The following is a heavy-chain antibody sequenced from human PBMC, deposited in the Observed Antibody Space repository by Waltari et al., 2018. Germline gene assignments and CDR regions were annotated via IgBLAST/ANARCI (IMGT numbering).Heavy chain of an antibody. D-gene: IGHD3-10*01. J-gene: IGHJ3*01. Sequence: EVQLLQSGAEVKKPGTPVKISCKVSGDTFTDNYIHWIQQAPGKGLQWMGRLDPEDCQAVYAEKFQGRVTMTADTSIHTAYMELTSLTSEDTAFYYCAAALGGGISASRPFHFWGQGTMITVSS. CDR1: GDTFTDNY. CDR3: AAALGGGISASRPFHF. V-gene: IGHV1-69-2*01. CDR2: LDPEDCQA.